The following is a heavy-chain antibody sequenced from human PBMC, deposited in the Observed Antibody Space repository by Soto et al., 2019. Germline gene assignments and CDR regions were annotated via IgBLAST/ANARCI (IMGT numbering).Heavy chain of an antibody. D-gene: IGHD3-10*01. J-gene: IGHJ6*02. CDR1: GFTFSSYE. CDR3: ARVGDYYYYGMDV. V-gene: IGHV3-48*03. Sequence: EVQLVESGGGLVQPGGSLRLSCAASGFTFSSYEMNWVRQAPGKGLAWVSYISSSGSTIYYADSVKGRFTISRDNAKNSLYLQMNSLRAEDTAVYYCARVGDYYYYGMDVWGQGTTVTVSS. CDR2: ISSSGSTI.